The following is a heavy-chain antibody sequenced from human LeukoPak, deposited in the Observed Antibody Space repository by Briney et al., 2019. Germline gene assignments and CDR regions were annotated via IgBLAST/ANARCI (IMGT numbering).Heavy chain of an antibody. CDR3: ARFAGGSDY. D-gene: IGHD3-10*01. CDR1: GYTFTSYG. Sequence: ASVKVSCKASGYTFTSYGISWVRQAPGQGLEWMGWINPNSGGTNYAQKFQGWVTMTRDTSISTAYMELSRLRSDDTAVYYCARFAGGSDYWGQGTLVTVSS. J-gene: IGHJ4*02. V-gene: IGHV1-2*04. CDR2: INPNSGGT.